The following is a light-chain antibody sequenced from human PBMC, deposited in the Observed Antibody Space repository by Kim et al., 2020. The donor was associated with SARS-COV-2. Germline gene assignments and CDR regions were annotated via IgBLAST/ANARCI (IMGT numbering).Light chain of an antibody. CDR1: ALPRQY. V-gene: IGLV3-25*03. CDR3: LSPDSSGTSWV. J-gene: IGLJ2*01. Sequence: SYELTQPPSVSVSPGQTARIACSGDALPRQYAYWYQQKPGQAPSLLIFKDSERPSGIPERFSGSTTGTRATLTISGVQAEDEADYYCLSPDSSGTSWVFGRGTELTVL. CDR2: KDS.